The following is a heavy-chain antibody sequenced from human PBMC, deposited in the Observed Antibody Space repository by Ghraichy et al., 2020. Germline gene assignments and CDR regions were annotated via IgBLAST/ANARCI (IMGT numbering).Heavy chain of an antibody. CDR2: ISYDGSNK. CDR1: GFTFSSYG. Sequence: LTCAASGFTFSSYGMHWVRQAPGKGLEWVAVISYDGSNKYYADSVKGRFTISRDNSKNTLYLQMNSLRAEDTAVYYCAKDAGSGWFRDAFDIWGQGTMVTVSS. D-gene: IGHD6-19*01. V-gene: IGHV3-30*18. J-gene: IGHJ3*02. CDR3: AKDAGSGWFRDAFDI.